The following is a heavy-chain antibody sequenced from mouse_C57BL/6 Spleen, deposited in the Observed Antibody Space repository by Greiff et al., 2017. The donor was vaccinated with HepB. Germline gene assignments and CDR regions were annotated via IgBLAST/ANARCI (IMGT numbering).Heavy chain of an antibody. D-gene: IGHD2-4*01. V-gene: IGHV1-80*01. J-gene: IGHJ2*01. CDR1: GYAFSSYW. CDR3: ARSSITSYCDY. Sequence: VQLQQSGAELVKPGASVKISCKASGYAFSSYWMNWVKQRPGKGLEWIGQIYPGDGDTNYNGKFKGKATLTADKSSSTAYTQLSSLTSEDSAVYFCARSSITSYCDYWGQGTTLTVSS. CDR2: IYPGDGDT.